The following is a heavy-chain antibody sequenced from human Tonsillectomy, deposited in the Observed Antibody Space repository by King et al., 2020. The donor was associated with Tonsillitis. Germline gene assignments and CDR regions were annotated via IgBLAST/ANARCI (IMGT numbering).Heavy chain of an antibody. D-gene: IGHD3-22*01. J-gene: IGHJ4*02. V-gene: IGHV4-39*01. Sequence: QLQESGPGLVKPSETLSLTCTVSGGSISSSSYYWGWLRQPPGKGLEWIGSMYYSGNTYYNPSLKSRVSISVDTSKNQFSLKLSSVTAADTAMYYCASLYYDNSMYRLSYFDYWGQGTLVTVSS. CDR2: MYYSGNT. CDR3: ASLYYDNSMYRLSYFDY. CDR1: GGSISSSSYY.